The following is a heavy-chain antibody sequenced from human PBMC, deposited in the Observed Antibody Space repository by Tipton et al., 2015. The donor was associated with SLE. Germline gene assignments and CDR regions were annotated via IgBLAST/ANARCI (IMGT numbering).Heavy chain of an antibody. J-gene: IGHJ4*02. V-gene: IGHV5-51*01. CDR3: ARHVAMRSSSMGPADY. D-gene: IGHD2-2*01. CDR1: GHSFTSYW. CDR2: IYPADSDT. Sequence: VQLVQSGAEVKKPGESLKISCKGSGHSFTSYWIGWVRQMPGKGLEWMGIIYPADSDTRYSPSFQGQVTISADKSITTAYLQWNSLKASDTAIYYRARHVAMRSSSMGPADYWGQGTLVTVSS.